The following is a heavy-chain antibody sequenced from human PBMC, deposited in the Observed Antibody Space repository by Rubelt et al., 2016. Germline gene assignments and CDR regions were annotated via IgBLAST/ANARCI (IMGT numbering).Heavy chain of an antibody. V-gene: IGHV3-33*05. D-gene: IGHD1-26*01. CDR2: ISYDGSNK. CDR1: GFTFSSYG. CDR3: AKGSPPFRYYYGMDV. J-gene: IGHJ6*02. Sequence: QVQLVESGGGVVQPGRSLRLSCAASGFTFSSYGMHWVRQAPGKGLEWVAVISYDGSNKYYADSVEGLFTNSVDNSENKLFLQMNSLGAEDMAVYYGAKGSPPFRYYYGMDVWGQGTTVTVSS.